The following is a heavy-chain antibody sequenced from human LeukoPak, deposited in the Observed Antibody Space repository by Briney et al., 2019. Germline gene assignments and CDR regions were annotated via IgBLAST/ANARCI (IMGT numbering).Heavy chain of an antibody. CDR2: IKRDGSGT. V-gene: IGHV3-74*01. D-gene: IGHD2-8*01. J-gene: IGHJ6*02. Sequence: GSLRLSCSASGFTFSFNSMHWVRQGPGKGLVWVSRIKRDGSGTTYADSVKGRVTISRDNAKNTLYLQMNSLRAEDTAVYYCARSNGFGMDVWGQGTTVTVSS. CDR3: ARSNGFGMDV. CDR1: GFTFSFNS.